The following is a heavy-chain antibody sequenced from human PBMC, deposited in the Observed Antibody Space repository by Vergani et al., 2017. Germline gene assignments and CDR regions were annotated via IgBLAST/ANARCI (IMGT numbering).Heavy chain of an antibody. Sequence: MQLLESGGGSVQAGGSLRLSCAMSGFTLSNYDMQWIRQGPGKGLEFVAFIQFDGSNQYYADSVKGRFTLSRDFSKNTLYLQMNSLRTDDTATYYCAKHFRGWGIDYWGQGTQVIVSS. CDR1: GFTLSNYD. V-gene: IGHV3-30*02. D-gene: IGHD3-16*01. CDR3: AKHFRGWGIDY. CDR2: IQFDGSNQ. J-gene: IGHJ4*02.